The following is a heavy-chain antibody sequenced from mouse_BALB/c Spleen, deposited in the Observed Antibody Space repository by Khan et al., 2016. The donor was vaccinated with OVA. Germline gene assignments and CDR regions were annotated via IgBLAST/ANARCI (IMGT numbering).Heavy chain of an antibody. CDR3: AKRNYGPFAY. D-gene: IGHD1-1*01. V-gene: IGHV5-9-3*01. CDR1: GFTFSTYA. Sequence: EVELVESGGDLVKPGGSLKLSCSASGFTFSTYAMSWVRQTPEKRLEWVATINSGGDYIYYPDSVRGRFTISRDNAKNTLYLQMSSLRSEDTAMFYCAKRNYGPFAYWGQGTLVTVSA. CDR2: INSGGDYI. J-gene: IGHJ3*01.